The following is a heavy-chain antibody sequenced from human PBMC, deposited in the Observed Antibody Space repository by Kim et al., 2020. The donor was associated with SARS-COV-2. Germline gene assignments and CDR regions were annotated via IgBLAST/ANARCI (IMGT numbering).Heavy chain of an antibody. CDR2: INHSGST. J-gene: IGHJ6*02. CDR3: ARGGGGYDRANYGMDV. CDR1: GGSFSGYY. V-gene: IGHV4-34*01. Sequence: SETLSLTCAVYGGSFSGYYWSWIRQPPGKGLEWIGEINHSGSTNYNPSLKSRVTIAVDTSKNQFSLKLSSVTAADTAVYYCARGGGGYDRANYGMDVWGQGTPVTVSS. D-gene: IGHD5-12*01.